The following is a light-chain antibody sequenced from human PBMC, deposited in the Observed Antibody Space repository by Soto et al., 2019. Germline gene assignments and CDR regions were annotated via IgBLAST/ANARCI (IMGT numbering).Light chain of an antibody. V-gene: IGKV3-15*01. CDR3: QQYDSFSVT. CDR2: GAS. CDR1: QSVSSK. J-gene: IGKJ1*01. Sequence: ETVMTQSPATLSLSPGERATLSCRASQSVSSKLVWYQQKPGQAPRFLIYGASTRATGIPARFRGSGSGTEFTLTIDSLQSEDFAVYYCQQYDSFSVTFGQGTKVEIK.